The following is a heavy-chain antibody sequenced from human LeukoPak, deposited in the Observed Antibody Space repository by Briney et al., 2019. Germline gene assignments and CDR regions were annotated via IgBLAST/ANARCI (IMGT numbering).Heavy chain of an antibody. V-gene: IGHV3-7*01. Sequence: GGSLRLSCAASGFTFSSYWMSWVRQAPGKGLEWVANIKQDGGEKNYVASVKGRFTISRDNSQNTLYLQMNSLRAEDTAVYYCARRGGGYEFDYWGQGTLVTVPS. CDR3: ARRGGGYEFDY. D-gene: IGHD5-12*01. CDR2: IKQDGGEK. J-gene: IGHJ4*02. CDR1: GFTFSSYW.